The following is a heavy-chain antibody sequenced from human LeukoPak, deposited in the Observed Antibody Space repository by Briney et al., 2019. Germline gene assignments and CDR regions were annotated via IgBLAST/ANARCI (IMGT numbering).Heavy chain of an antibody. Sequence: PSQTLSPTCTVSGDSISSGDYYWSWIRQPAGKGLEWIGRISSSGSTNYNPSLKSRVTISVDTSKNQFSLKLSSVTAADTAVYYCAREGSSTDYWGQGTLVTVSS. CDR2: ISSSGST. V-gene: IGHV4-61*02. CDR1: GDSISSGDYY. CDR3: AREGSSTDY. J-gene: IGHJ4*02. D-gene: IGHD3-10*01.